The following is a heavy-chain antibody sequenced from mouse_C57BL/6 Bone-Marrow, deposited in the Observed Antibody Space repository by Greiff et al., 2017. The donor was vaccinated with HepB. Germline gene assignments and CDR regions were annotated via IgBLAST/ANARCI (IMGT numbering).Heavy chain of an antibody. D-gene: IGHD2-3*01. J-gene: IGHJ1*03. CDR1: GYTFTSYG. Sequence: QVQLQQSGAELARPGASVKLSCKASGYTFTSYGMSWVKQRTGQGLEWIGEIYPRSGNTYYNEKFKGKATLTADKSSSTAYMELRSLTSEDSAVYFCARGDDGYYWYFDVWGTGTTVTVSS. CDR3: ARGDDGYYWYFDV. V-gene: IGHV1-81*01. CDR2: IYPRSGNT.